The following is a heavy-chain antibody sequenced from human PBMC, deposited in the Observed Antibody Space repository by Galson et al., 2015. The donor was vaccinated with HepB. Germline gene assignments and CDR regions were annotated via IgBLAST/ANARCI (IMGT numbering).Heavy chain of an antibody. CDR2: INAGNGNT. J-gene: IGHJ4*02. CDR3: ARVDTSPTLRYFDWLLRVGGYYFDY. V-gene: IGHV1-3*01. D-gene: IGHD3-9*01. Sequence: SVKVSCKASGYTFTSYAMHWVRQAPGQRLEWMGWINAGNGNTKYSQKFQGRVTITRDTSASTAYMELSSLRSEDTAVYYCARVDTSPTLRYFDWLLRVGGYYFDYWGQGTLVTVSS. CDR1: GYTFTSYA.